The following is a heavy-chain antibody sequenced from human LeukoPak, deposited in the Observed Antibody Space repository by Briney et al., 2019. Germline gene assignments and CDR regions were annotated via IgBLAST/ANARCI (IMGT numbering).Heavy chain of an antibody. CDR2: IIPIFGTA. V-gene: IGHV1-69*13. CDR3: AISCSSTSCYGY. CDR1: GGTFSSHA. D-gene: IGHD2-2*01. Sequence: ASVKVSCKASGGTFSSHAISWVRQAPGQGLEWMGGIIPIFGTANYAQKFQGRVTITADESTSTAYMELSSLRSEDTAVYYCAISCSSTSCYGYWGQGTLVTVSS. J-gene: IGHJ4*02.